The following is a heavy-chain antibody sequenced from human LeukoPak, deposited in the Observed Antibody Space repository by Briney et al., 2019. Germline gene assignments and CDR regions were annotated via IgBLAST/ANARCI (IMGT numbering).Heavy chain of an antibody. CDR2: INPNSGNT. D-gene: IGHD1-1*01. CDR3: ARPSQRTTGLTGWFDP. V-gene: IGHV1-8*01. Sequence: ASVKVSCKSSGYTFTSYDINWVRQATGQGLEWMGWINPNSGNTGYAQKFQGRVTMTRNTSISTAYMELSSLRSEDTAVYYCARPSQRTTGLTGWFDPWGQGTLVTVPS. J-gene: IGHJ5*02. CDR1: GYTFTSYD.